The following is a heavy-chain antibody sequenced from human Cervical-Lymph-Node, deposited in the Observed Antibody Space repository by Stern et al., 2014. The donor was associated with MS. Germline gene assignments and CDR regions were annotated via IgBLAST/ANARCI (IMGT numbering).Heavy chain of an antibody. J-gene: IGHJ4*02. Sequence: VQLVQPGAELKKPGASMKVSCKTSGYTFRDYYIQWVRQAPGQGLEYMGWINPNSGSTNYAQKFRGRVTMTSDTSINTAYLELNGLQSDDTAIYYCARDRYGDPFDYWGQGTLVTVSS. D-gene: IGHD4-17*01. CDR2: INPNSGST. V-gene: IGHV1-2*02. CDR3: ARDRYGDPFDY. CDR1: GYTFRDYY.